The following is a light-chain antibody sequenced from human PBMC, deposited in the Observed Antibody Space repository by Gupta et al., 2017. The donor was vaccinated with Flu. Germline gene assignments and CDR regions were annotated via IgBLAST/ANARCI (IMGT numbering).Light chain of an antibody. CDR3: QQADNLPPVS. V-gene: IGKV1-12*01. J-gene: IGKJ2*01. Sequence: DIQMTQSPSSVSASVGDRVTITCRASQDIGTWLAWYQQKPGKAPKLLIYAASSLQSGVPSRFSGSGSGTHFTLTISRLQPEDFATYSCQQADNLPPVSFGQGTKLEIK. CDR2: AAS. CDR1: QDIGTW.